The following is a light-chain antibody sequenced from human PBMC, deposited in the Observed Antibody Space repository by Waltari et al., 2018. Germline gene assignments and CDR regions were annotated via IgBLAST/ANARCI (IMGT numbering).Light chain of an antibody. Sequence: DIQMSQSPSSLSASVGDRVTITCRASHSITNSLAWYQQKPGKAPKLLVYAASILESGVPSRFSGSGSGTDYTLTISSLQPEDFATYYCQQYNSIPRTFGQGTKVEIK. CDR2: AAS. J-gene: IGKJ1*01. CDR1: HSITNS. CDR3: QQYNSIPRT. V-gene: IGKV1-NL1*01.